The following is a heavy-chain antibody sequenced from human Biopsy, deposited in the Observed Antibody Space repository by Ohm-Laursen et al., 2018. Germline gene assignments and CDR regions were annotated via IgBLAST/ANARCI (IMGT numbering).Heavy chain of an antibody. CDR3: AKGGYCTTTSCYMDVDY. J-gene: IGHJ4*02. CDR1: GFSFDNYA. D-gene: IGHD2-2*02. Sequence: SLRLSCSVSGFSFDNYAMNWVRQASGKGLEWVSTISGSGGSTYYADSVKGRFTISRDASKNTLYLLMNSLRAEDTAMYYCAKGGYCTTTSCYMDVDYWGQGTLVTVSS. CDR2: ISGSGGST. V-gene: IGHV3-23*01.